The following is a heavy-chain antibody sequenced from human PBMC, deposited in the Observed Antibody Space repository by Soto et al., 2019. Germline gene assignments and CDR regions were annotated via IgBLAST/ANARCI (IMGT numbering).Heavy chain of an antibody. J-gene: IGHJ6*02. D-gene: IGHD3-10*01. CDR1: GASIRNYY. V-gene: IGHV4-4*08. Sequence: QMQLLESGPGLVKPSETLSLTCSVSGASIRNYYWHWVRQLPGKGLEWIGYVYTPDYTRYNSSLKSRVTISVETPKRQCSMRLNSVTAGDTAVYYCASSAGHPEDYFYYNGMDEWGQGTTVTVSS. CDR2: VYTPDYT. CDR3: ASSAGHPEDYFYYNGMDE.